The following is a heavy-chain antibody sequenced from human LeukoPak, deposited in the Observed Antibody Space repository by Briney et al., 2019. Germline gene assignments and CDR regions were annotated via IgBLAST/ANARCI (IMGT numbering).Heavy chain of an antibody. CDR2: MSDIGPNT. J-gene: IGHJ3*01. V-gene: IGHV3-23*01. Sequence: GGSLRLSCAASGVTFTDYAMTWVRQSPGKGLEWVSRMSDIGPNTYYADSVKGGFTISRDTSKKTLFLQMNSLRAEDTALYFCARRLSLRFDAFAVWGPGTVVTVSS. CDR3: ARRLSLRFDAFAV. CDR1: GVTFTDYA. D-gene: IGHD3-3*01.